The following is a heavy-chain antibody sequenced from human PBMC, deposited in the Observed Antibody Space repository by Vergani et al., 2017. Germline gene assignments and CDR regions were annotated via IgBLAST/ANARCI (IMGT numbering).Heavy chain of an antibody. CDR2: IRYDGSTK. Sequence: QVQLVESGGGVVQPGGSLRLSCAASGFTFSSYGMHWVRQPPGKGLEWVAFIRYDGSTKYYADSVNGRFIIFRDNSKKTLYLQMNSLGAEETAVYYCAKDLDDILYGPFDYWGQGTLVTVSS. V-gene: IGHV3-30*02. D-gene: IGHD3-9*01. CDR1: GFTFSSYG. J-gene: IGHJ4*02. CDR3: AKDLDDILYGPFDY.